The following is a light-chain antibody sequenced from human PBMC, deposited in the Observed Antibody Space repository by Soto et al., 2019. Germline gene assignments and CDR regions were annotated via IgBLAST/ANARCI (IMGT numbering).Light chain of an antibody. CDR1: QSVSRY. J-gene: IGKJ4*01. CDR2: DTS. CDR3: QQRSDRLT. Sequence: EIVLTQSPATLSLYPGERATLSCRASQSVSRYLAWYQQKPGQAPRLLIHDTSNRATGIPARFSGDGSGTDFTLTISSLEPEDFAVYYCQQRSDRLTFGGGTKVEMK. V-gene: IGKV3-11*01.